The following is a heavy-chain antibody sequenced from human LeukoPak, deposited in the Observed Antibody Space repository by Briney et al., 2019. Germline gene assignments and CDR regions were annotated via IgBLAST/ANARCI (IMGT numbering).Heavy chain of an antibody. Sequence: PSETLSLTCAVSGGSISSSNWWSWVRQPPGKGLEWIGEIYHSGSTNYNPSLKSRLTISADKSKNQSSLKLSSVTAADTAVYYCARLWSTDCSGGTCPHQPNYWGQGTLVTVSS. CDR2: IYHSGST. CDR3: ARLWSTDCSGGTCPHQPNY. V-gene: IGHV4-4*02. J-gene: IGHJ4*02. D-gene: IGHD2-15*01. CDR1: GGSISSSNW.